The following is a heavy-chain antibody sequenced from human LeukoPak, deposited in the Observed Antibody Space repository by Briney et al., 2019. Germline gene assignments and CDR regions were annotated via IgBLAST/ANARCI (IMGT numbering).Heavy chain of an antibody. CDR2: IYYSGST. V-gene: IGHV4-59*12. Sequence: SETLSLTCTVSGGSISSYYWSWIRQPPGKGLEWIGYIYYSGSTYYNPSPKSRVTISVDTSKNQFSLKLSSVTAADTAVYYCARDVYGDYVYDYWGQGTLVTVSS. CDR1: GGSISSYY. CDR3: ARDVYGDYVYDY. J-gene: IGHJ4*02. D-gene: IGHD4-17*01.